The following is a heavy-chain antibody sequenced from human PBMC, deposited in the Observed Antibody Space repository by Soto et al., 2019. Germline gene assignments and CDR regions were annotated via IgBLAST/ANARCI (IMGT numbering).Heavy chain of an antibody. D-gene: IGHD6-6*01. CDR1: GFTVSINC. J-gene: IGHJ3*02. V-gene: IGHV3-66*01. CDR2: IYTGGRT. CDR3: ERDPRRSIAAHDVFDI. Sequence: WGSLRLSGAASGFTVSINCINWVGQAPGKGLEWASVIYTGGRTYYADSVNGRFTTSRHNSKNTLYLQMKRMRAEDTDVYYCERDPRRSIAAHDVFDIWGQGTMVTVSS.